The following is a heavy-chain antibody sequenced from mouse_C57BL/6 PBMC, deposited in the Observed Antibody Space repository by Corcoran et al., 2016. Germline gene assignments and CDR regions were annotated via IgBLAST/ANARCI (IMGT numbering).Heavy chain of an antibody. CDR3: DILSY. CDR2: INPNNGGT. D-gene: IGHD1-1*02. Sequence: EIQLQQSGPELVKPGASVKISCTASGYTFTDYYMNWVKQSHGKSLEWIGDINPNNGGTSYNQKFKGKATLTVDKSSSTAYMELRSLTSEDSAVYYCDILSYWGQGTSVTVSS. V-gene: IGHV1-26*01. J-gene: IGHJ4*01. CDR1: GYTFTDYY.